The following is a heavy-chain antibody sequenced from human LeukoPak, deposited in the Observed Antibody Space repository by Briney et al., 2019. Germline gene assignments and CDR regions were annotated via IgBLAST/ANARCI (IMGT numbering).Heavy chain of an antibody. V-gene: IGHV4-31*03. D-gene: IGHD3-10*01. CDR2: IYYSGST. Sequence: SETLSLTCTVSGGSIGSGGYYWSWIRQHPGKGLEWIGYIYYSGSTYYNPSLKSRVTISVDTSKNQFSLKLSSVTAADTAVFYCAREAPGDYGMDVWGHGTTVTVSS. CDR3: AREAPGDYGMDV. CDR1: GGSIGSGGYY. J-gene: IGHJ6*02.